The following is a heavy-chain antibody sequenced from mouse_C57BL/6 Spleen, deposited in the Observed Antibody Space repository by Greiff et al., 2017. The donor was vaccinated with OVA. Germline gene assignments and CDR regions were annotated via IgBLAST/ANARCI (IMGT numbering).Heavy chain of an antibody. Sequence: VQLQQSGAELARPGASVKLSCKASGYTFTSYGISWVKQRTGQGLEWIGEIYPRSGNPYYNEKFKGKATLTADKSSSTAYMELRSLTSEDSAVYFCAREVHRAWFAYWGQGTLVTVSA. J-gene: IGHJ3*01. CDR1: GYTFTSYG. D-gene: IGHD1-2*01. CDR3: AREVHRAWFAY. CDR2: IYPRSGNP. V-gene: IGHV1-81*01.